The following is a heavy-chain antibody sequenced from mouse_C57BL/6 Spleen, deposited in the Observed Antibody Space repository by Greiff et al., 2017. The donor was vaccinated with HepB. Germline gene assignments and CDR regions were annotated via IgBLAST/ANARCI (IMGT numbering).Heavy chain of an antibody. CDR2: IYPGDGDT. V-gene: IGHV1-82*01. J-gene: IGHJ3*01. Sequence: VQLQQSGPELVKPGASVKISCKASGYAFSSSWMNWVKQRPGKGLEWIGRIYPGDGDTNYNGKFKGKATLTADKYSSTAYMQLSSLTSEDSAVYCCAKEEIFAYWGQGTLVTVSA. CDR1: GYAFSSSW. CDR3: AKEEIFAY.